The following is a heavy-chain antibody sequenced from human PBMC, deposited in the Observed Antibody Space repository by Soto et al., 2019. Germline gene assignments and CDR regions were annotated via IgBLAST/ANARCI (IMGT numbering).Heavy chain of an antibody. Sequence: SETLSLTCTVSGGSISYYYWGWIRQPPGKGLEWIGSTYYSGNTHYNPSLKSRVTISVDTSMNQFSLNLDSVTAVDAAVYYCVRGGYVHAFDYWCQGALVTVFS. CDR1: GGSISYYY. J-gene: IGHJ4*02. D-gene: IGHD5-12*01. CDR2: TYYSGNT. CDR3: VRGGYVHAFDY. V-gene: IGHV4-59*01.